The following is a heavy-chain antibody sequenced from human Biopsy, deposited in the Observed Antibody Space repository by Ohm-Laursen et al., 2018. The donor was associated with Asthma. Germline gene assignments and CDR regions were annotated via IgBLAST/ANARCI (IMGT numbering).Heavy chain of an antibody. CDR1: GFSFSNFA. J-gene: IGHJ4*02. CDR3: AREGVAGTHIED. Sequence: SLRLSCTASGFSFSNFAIHWVRQAPGKGLEWVGVISKDASTQDYADSVKGRFTMARDNSKDTLSLQMNSLTAEDTAVYYCAREGVAGTHIEDWGQGTLVTVSS. D-gene: IGHD6-19*01. V-gene: IGHV3-30*01. CDR2: ISKDASTQ.